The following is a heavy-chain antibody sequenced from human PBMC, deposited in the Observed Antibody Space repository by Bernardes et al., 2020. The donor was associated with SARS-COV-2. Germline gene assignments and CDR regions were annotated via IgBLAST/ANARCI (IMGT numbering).Heavy chain of an antibody. Sequence: GGSLRLSCAASGFTFSSYAMSWVRQAPGKGLEWVSAISGSGSSTYYADSVKGRFTISRDNSKNTLYLQMNSLRAEDTAVYYCVKGTGGTTVTTLVEYWAQGTMVSVSS. CDR3: VKGTGGTTVTTLVEY. CDR2: ISGSGSST. D-gene: IGHD4-17*01. V-gene: IGHV3-23*01. CDR1: GFTFSSYA. J-gene: IGHJ4*02.